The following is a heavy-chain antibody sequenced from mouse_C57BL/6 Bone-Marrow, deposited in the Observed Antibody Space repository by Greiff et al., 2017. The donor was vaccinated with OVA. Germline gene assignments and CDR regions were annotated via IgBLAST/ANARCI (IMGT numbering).Heavy chain of an antibody. Sequence: EVQLQQSGPELVKPGASVKMSCKASGYTFTSYVMHWVKQKPGQGLEWIGYIYPYNDGTKYNEKFKGKATLTSDKSSSTAYMELSSLTSEDSAVYYCPYYYGSSCCWFAYWGQGTLVTVSA. V-gene: IGHV1-14*01. J-gene: IGHJ3*01. CDR1: GYTFTSYV. D-gene: IGHD1-1*01. CDR2: IYPYNDGT. CDR3: PYYYGSSCCWFAY.